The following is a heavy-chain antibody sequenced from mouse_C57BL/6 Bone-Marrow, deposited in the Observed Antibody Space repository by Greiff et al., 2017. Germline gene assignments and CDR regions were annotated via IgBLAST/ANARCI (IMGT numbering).Heavy chain of an antibody. V-gene: IGHV14-4*01. D-gene: IGHD2-3*01. CDR3: TTFDGYYVAWVAY. Sequence: VQLQQSGAELVRPGASVKLSCTASGFNIKDDYMHWVKQRPEQGLEWIGWIDPENGDTEYASKFQGKATITADTPSNTPYLQLSSLTSEDTAVYYCTTFDGYYVAWVAYWGQGTLFTVSA. CDR1: GFNIKDDY. J-gene: IGHJ3*01. CDR2: IDPENGDT.